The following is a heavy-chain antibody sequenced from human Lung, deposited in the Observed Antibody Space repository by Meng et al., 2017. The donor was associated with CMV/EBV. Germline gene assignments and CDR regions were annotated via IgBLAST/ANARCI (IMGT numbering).Heavy chain of an antibody. CDR2: IKQDGSEK. D-gene: IGHD3-3*01. CDR1: GFTFSSYW. V-gene: IGHV3-7*01. CDR3: ARDRFEDYDFWSGYSLTDYYGMDV. J-gene: IGHJ6*01. Sequence: ESLKISXAASGFTFSSYWMSWVRQAPGKGLEWVANIKQDGSEKYYVDSVKGRFTISRDNAKNSLYLQMNSLRAEDTAVYYCARDRFEDYDFWSGYSLTDYYGMDVWGQGTTVTVSS.